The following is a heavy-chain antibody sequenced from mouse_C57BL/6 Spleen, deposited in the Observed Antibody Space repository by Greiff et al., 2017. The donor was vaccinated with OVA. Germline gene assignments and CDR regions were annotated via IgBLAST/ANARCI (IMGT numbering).Heavy chain of an antibody. CDR2: IYPRDGST. J-gene: IGHJ4*01. V-gene: IGHV1-78*01. D-gene: IGHD2-3*01. CDR1: GYTFTDYT. CDR3: ARAGGYYDYAMDY. Sequence: VQLQQSDAELVKPGASVKISCKVSGYTFTDYTIHWMKQRPEQGLEWIGYIYPRDGSTKYNEKFKGKATLTADKSSSTAYMQLNSLTSEDSAVYICARAGGYYDYAMDYWGQGTSVTVSS.